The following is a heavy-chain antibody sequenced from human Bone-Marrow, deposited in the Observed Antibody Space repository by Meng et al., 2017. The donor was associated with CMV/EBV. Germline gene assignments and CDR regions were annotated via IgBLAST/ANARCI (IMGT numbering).Heavy chain of an antibody. CDR3: ARDLRGHDYVWGSYRYNFDY. Sequence: SETLFLTCTVSGGSFSSSSYYCGWIRQPPGRGLEWIGSIYYSGSTYYNPSLKSRVTISVDTSKNQFSLKLSSVTAADTAVYYCARDLRGHDYVWGSYRYNFDYWGQGTLVTVSS. D-gene: IGHD3-16*02. V-gene: IGHV4-39*07. CDR2: IYYSGST. CDR1: GGSFSSSSYY. J-gene: IGHJ4*02.